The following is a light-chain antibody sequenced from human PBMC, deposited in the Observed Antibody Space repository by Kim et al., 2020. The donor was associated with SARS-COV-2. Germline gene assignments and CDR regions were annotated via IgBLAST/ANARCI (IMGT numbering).Light chain of an antibody. J-gene: IGKJ1*01. CDR1: QGISNY. CDR3: QKYNSAGA. Sequence: DIQMTQSPSSLSASVGDRVTITCRASQGISNYLACYQQKPGKVPKLLIYAASTLQSGVPSRFSGSGSGTDFTLTISSLQPEDVATYYCQKYNSAGAFGQGTKVDIK. CDR2: AAS. V-gene: IGKV1-27*01.